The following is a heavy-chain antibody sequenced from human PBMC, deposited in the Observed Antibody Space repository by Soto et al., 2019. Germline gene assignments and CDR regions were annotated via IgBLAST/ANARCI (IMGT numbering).Heavy chain of an antibody. D-gene: IGHD2-15*01. CDR3: AGGGAWTPEGLGY. V-gene: IGHV3-30-3*01. CDR2: ISSDVVNY. Sequence: ESGGGVVQPGRSLRLSCAASGFTFSSFAMHWVRQAPGKGLEWLAVISSDVVNYYYAESVKGRFTISRDNSKNTLYLQMNSLRNEETAVYYCAGGGAWTPEGLGYWGQGTLVTVSS. J-gene: IGHJ4*02. CDR1: GFTFSSFA.